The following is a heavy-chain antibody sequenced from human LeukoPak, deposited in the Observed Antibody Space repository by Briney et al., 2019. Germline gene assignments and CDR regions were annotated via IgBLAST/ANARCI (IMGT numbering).Heavy chain of an antibody. Sequence: PGGSLRLSCAASGFTFSSYAMSWVRQAPGKGLEWVSAISGSGGSTYCADSVKGRFTISRDNSKNTLYLQMNSLRAEDTAVYYCAKCPRSSSSGWFDPWGQGTLVTVSS. J-gene: IGHJ5*02. CDR1: GFTFSSYA. D-gene: IGHD6-6*01. CDR3: AKCPRSSSSGWFDP. CDR2: ISGSGGST. V-gene: IGHV3-23*01.